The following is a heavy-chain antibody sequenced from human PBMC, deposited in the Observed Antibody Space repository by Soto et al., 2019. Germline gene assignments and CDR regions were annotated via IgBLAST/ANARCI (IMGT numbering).Heavy chain of an antibody. CDR2: IYYSGST. D-gene: IGHD3-9*01. Sequence: SETLSLTCTVSGGSISSYYWSWIRQPPGKGLEWIGYIYYSGSTNYNPSLKSRVTISVDTSKDQFSLKLSSVTAADTAVYYCERALSYYYYYYMDVWGKGNTVTVS. CDR3: ERALSYYYYYYMDV. J-gene: IGHJ6*03. CDR1: GGSISSYY. V-gene: IGHV4-59*01.